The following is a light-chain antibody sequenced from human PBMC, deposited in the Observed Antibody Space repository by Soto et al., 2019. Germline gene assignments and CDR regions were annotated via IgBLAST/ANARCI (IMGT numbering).Light chain of an antibody. CDR3: SSYTSSSTNVV. CDR2: EVS. Sequence: QSVLTQPPSVSGSPGQSVTTSCTGTSSDVGSYNRVSWYQQPPGTAPKLMIYEVSNRPSGVPDRFSGSKSGNTASLTISGLQAEDEADYYCSSYTSSSTNVVFGGGTQLTVL. CDR1: SSDVGSYNR. J-gene: IGLJ2*01. V-gene: IGLV2-18*02.